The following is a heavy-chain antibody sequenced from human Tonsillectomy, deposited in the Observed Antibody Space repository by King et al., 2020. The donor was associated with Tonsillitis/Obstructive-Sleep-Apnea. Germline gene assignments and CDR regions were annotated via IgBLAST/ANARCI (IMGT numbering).Heavy chain of an antibody. CDR1: GFSFSAYA. V-gene: IGHV3-21*01. CDR3: ARPSYGSGVYYYFYMDV. Sequence: VQLVESGGGLVKPGGSLRLSCAASGFSFSAYAMTWVRRAPGKGLEWGSSISGDGGYIYYADSVRGRFTISRDNAKNSLYLQMDSLRAEDTAVYYCARPSYGSGVYYYFYMDVWGKGTTVAVS. J-gene: IGHJ6*03. CDR2: ISGDGGYI. D-gene: IGHD3-10*01.